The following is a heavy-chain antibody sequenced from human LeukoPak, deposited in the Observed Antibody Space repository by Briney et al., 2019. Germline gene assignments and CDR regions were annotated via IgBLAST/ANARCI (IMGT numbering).Heavy chain of an antibody. V-gene: IGHV3-7*01. J-gene: IGHJ4*02. CDR1: GGSFSGYY. Sequence: ETLSLTCAVYGGSFSGYYWNWVRQAPGKGLEWVASIRQDDKYYVDSVRGRFTISRDNAKNSLYLQMNSLRAEDTAFYYCARSSDRRDDYWGQGTLVTVSS. CDR2: IRQDDK. D-gene: IGHD1-26*01. CDR3: ARSSDRRDDY.